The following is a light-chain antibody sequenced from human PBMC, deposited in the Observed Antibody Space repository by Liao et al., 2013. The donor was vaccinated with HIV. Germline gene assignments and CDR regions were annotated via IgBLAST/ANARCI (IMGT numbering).Light chain of an antibody. CDR1: KLGDKY. V-gene: IGLV3-1*01. Sequence: SFELTQPPSVSVSPGQTASITCSGDKLGDKYACWYQQKPGQSPVLVIYQDNKRPSGIPERFSGSNSGNTATLTISGTQAMDEADYFCQAWDSNXVLFGGGTKLTV. CDR3: QAWDSNXVL. CDR2: QDN. J-gene: IGLJ2*01.